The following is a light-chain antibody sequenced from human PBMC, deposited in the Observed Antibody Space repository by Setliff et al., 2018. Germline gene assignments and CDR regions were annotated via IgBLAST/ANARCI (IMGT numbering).Light chain of an antibody. CDR1: STDIGAYNF. Sequence: QSALTQPASVSGSPGQSITISCTGSSTDIGAYNFVSWYQQNPGKAPKLIIYDVVNRPSGVSHRFSGSKSGSTASLTISGLQAEDEADYFCSSYISTSALVVFGGGTKVT. J-gene: IGLJ2*01. V-gene: IGLV2-14*01. CDR3: SSYISTSALVV. CDR2: DVV.